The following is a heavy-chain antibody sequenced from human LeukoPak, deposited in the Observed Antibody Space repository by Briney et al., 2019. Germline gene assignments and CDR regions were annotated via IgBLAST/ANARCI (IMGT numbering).Heavy chain of an antibody. D-gene: IGHD3-10*01. Sequence: PVKVSCKASGGTFSSYAISWVRQAPGQGLEWMGGIIPIFGTANYAQKFQGRVTITADESTSTAYMELSSLRSEDTAVYYCAREAGYYGSGSYDYWGQGTLVTVSS. V-gene: IGHV1-69*13. CDR3: AREAGYYGSGSYDY. CDR1: GGTFSSYA. CDR2: IIPIFGTA. J-gene: IGHJ4*02.